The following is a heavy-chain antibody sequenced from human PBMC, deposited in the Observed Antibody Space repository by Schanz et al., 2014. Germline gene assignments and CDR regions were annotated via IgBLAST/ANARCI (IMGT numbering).Heavy chain of an antibody. CDR1: GYDFHIYA. V-gene: IGHV1-18*01. CDR3: ARDNGRIPAANSFDY. Sequence: QVQLIQSGAEVKKPGASVKVSCTASGYDFHIYAYSWVRQAPGQGPEWIGWISGYTGDTKYAQKFQHRVNMTTDRTTSTVYMELRSLRFDDTAVYFCARDNGRIPAANSFDYWGQGTRVTVSS. J-gene: IGHJ4*02. D-gene: IGHD1-26*01. CDR2: ISGYTGDT.